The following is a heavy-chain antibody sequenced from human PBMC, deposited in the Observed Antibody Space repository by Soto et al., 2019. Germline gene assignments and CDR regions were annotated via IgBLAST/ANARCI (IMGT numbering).Heavy chain of an antibody. CDR1: EFTFSSYW. D-gene: IGHD5-18*01. CDR2: INSDGSTT. Sequence: EVQLVESGGGLVQPGGSLRLSCAASEFTFSSYWMLWVRQAPGKGLVWVSRINSDGSTTSYADSVKGRFTISRDNAKNTLYLQMNSLRAEDTAVYYCARVNPGYSYVNYWGQGTLVTVSS. CDR3: ARVNPGYSYVNY. V-gene: IGHV3-74*01. J-gene: IGHJ4*02.